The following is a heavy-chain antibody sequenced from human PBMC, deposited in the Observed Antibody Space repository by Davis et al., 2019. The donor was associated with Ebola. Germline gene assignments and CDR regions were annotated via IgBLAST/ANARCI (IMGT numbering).Heavy chain of an antibody. Sequence: ASVQVSCKASGYTFTSYYMHWVRQAPGQGLEWMGIINPSGGSTSYAQKFQGWVTMTRDTSISTAYMELSRLRSDDTAVYYCARDHGGVAAAQGYYYYMDVWGKGTMVTVSS. V-gene: IGHV1-46*01. CDR2: INPSGGST. D-gene: IGHD6-13*01. CDR1: GYTFTSYY. CDR3: ARDHGGVAAAQGYYYYMDV. J-gene: IGHJ6*03.